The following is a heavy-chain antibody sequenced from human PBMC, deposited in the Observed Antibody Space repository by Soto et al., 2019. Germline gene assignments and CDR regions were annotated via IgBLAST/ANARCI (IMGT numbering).Heavy chain of an antibody. Sequence: GESLKISCKGSGYSFTSYWISWVRQMPGKGPEWMGRIDPSDSYTNYSPSFQGHVTISADKSISTAYLQWSSLKASDTAMYYCARPHAYYYDSSRYYYQDAFDIWGQGKMVTVSS. CDR1: GYSFTSYW. V-gene: IGHV5-10-1*01. D-gene: IGHD3-22*01. J-gene: IGHJ3*02. CDR2: IDPSDSYT. CDR3: ARPHAYYYDSSRYYYQDAFDI.